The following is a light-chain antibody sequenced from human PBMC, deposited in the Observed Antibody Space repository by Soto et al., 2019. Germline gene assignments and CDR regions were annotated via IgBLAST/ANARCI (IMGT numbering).Light chain of an antibody. Sequence: QPVLTQPPSASGTPGQRVSISCSGSSSNIGSNFVYWYQQLPGTAPKLLMYNNDQGTSGVPDRFSGSKSGTSGSLAISGLRSEDEADYYCAAWDDSLSAFGPGTKLTVL. J-gene: IGLJ1*01. CDR3: AAWDDSLSA. V-gene: IGLV1-47*02. CDR2: NND. CDR1: SSNIGSNF.